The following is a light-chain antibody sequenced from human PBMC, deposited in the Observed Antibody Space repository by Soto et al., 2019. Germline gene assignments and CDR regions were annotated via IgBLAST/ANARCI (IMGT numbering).Light chain of an antibody. CDR2: AAS. V-gene: IGKV1-27*01. J-gene: IGKJ5*01. Sequence: DIQMTPSPSSLSASVGDRVTITCRASQGISNYLAWYQQKPGKLPNLLIYAASTLQSGVPSRFSGSGSGTDFTLTISSLQPEDVASYYCQNHNSAPITFGQGTRLEIK. CDR3: QNHNSAPIT. CDR1: QGISNY.